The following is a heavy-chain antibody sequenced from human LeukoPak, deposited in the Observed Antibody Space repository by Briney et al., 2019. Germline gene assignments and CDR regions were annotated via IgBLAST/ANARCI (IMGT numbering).Heavy chain of an antibody. CDR3: AKGDYDFWSGPNSAYYFDY. D-gene: IGHD3-3*01. V-gene: IGHV3-30*04. CDR1: GFTFSSYA. CDR2: ISYDGSNK. J-gene: IGHJ4*02. Sequence: GGSLRLSCAASGFTFSSYAMHWVRQAPGKGLEWVAVISYDGSNKYYADSVKGRFTISRDNSKNTLYLQMNSLRAEDTAVYYCAKGDYDFWSGPNSAYYFDYWGQGTLVTVSS.